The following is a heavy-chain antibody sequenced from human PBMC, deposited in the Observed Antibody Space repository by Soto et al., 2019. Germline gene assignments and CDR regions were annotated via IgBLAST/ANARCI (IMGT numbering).Heavy chain of an antibody. J-gene: IGHJ6*02. V-gene: IGHV3-30*18. CDR2: VSSERSNN. CDR3: AKATVSTGYYYAMDV. CDR1: GFTFSSYG. D-gene: IGHD4-17*01. Sequence: QVQLVESGGRVVQPGRSLRLSCAASGFTFSSYGMYWVRQAPGKGLEWVALVSSERSNNHYADSVKGRFTISRDNSKNSLYLQMDSLRVEATAVYYCAKATVSTGYYYAMDVLGQGTTVTVSS.